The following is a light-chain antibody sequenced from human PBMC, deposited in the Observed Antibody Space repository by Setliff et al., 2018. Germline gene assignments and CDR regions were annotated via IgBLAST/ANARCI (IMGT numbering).Light chain of an antibody. CDR3: SSYTSRSTDI. CDR1: NSDIGTYNL. V-gene: IGLV2-14*02. J-gene: IGLJ1*01. Sequence: QSALTQPASVSGSPGQSITISCTGANSDIGTYNLVSWYQQYPGRAPNLMIYEVTRRPSGVSDRFSASKSGNTASLTISGLQAEDEADYYCSSYTSRSTDIFGTGTKGTVL. CDR2: EVT.